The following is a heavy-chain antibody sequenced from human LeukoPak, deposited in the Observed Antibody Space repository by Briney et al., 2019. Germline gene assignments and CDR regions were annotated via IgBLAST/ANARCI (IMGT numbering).Heavy chain of an antibody. J-gene: IGHJ4*02. V-gene: IGHV3-66*04. CDR3: ARHYYDSSGYYSFDY. D-gene: IGHD3-22*01. CDR1: GFTVSSNY. Sequence: GGSLRLSCAASGFTVSSNYMSWVRQAPGKGLEWVSVIYSGGSTYYADSVRGRFTISRDNSKNTLYLQMNSLRAEDTAVYYCARHYYDSSGYYSFDYWGQGTLVTVSS. CDR2: IYSGGST.